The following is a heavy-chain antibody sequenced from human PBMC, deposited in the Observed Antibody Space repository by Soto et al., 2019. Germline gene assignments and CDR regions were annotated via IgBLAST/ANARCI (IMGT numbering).Heavy chain of an antibody. J-gene: IGHJ4*02. V-gene: IGHV3-33*01. CDR1: GFTFSSYG. Sequence: QVHLGDSGGGVVQPGRSLRLSCAASGFTFSSYGMHWVRQAPGKGLEWVAVIWYDGSNQYYADSVKGRFTIYRDNSKNTLYLQMNSLRAEDTAVYHWAREVDTSMGIAFDYWGQGTLVTVSS. CDR2: IWYDGSNQ. D-gene: IGHD5-18*01. CDR3: AREVDTSMGIAFDY.